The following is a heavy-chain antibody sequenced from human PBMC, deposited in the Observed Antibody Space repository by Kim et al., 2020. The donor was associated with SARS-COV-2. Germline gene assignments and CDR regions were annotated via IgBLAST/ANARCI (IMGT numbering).Heavy chain of an antibody. CDR2: IYSGGST. CDR3: ARVPSCGGDCSYYFDY. V-gene: IGHV3-53*04. J-gene: IGHJ4*02. D-gene: IGHD2-21*02. Sequence: GGSLRLSCAASGFTVSSNYMSWVRQAPGKGLEWVAVIYSGGSTYYADSVKGRFTISRHNSKNTLYLQMNSLRAEDTAVYYCARVPSCGGDCSYYFDYWGQGTLVTVSS. CDR1: GFTVSSNY.